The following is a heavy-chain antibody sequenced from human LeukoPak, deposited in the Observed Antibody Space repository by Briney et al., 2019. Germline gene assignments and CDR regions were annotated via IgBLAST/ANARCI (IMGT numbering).Heavy chain of an antibody. CDR2: MNPNSGNT. J-gene: IGHJ5*02. D-gene: IGHD3-22*01. Sequence: ASVKVSCKASGYTFTSYGISWVRQATGQGLEWMGWMNPNSGNTGYAQKFQGRVTITRNTSISTAYMELSSLRSEDTAVYYCAREIVVAGGLWFDPWGQGTLVTVSS. CDR3: AREIVVAGGLWFDP. V-gene: IGHV1-8*03. CDR1: GYTFTSYG.